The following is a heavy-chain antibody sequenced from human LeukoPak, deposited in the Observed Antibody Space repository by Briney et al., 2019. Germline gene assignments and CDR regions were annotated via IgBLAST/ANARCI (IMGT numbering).Heavy chain of an antibody. CDR2: ISGSGGST. Sequence: PSETLSLTCTVSGGSISSYYWSWIRQPPGKGLEWVSAISGSGGSTYYADSVKGRFTISRDNSKNTLYPQMNSLRAEDTAVYYCAKGGSDFWSGYYLWFDPWGQGTLVTVSS. CDR3: AKGGSDFWSGYYLWFDP. J-gene: IGHJ5*02. CDR1: GGSISSYY. D-gene: IGHD3-3*01. V-gene: IGHV3-23*01.